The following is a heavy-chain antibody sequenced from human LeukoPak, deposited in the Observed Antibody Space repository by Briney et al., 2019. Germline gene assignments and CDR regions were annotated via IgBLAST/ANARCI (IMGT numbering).Heavy chain of an antibody. Sequence: GGSLRLSCAASGFTFSSHWMHWVRQAPGKGLEWVAVISHDGSKKYYADSVKGRFTISRDNSKNTLYLQMNSLRDEDTAVYYCAKDPYSGSFEYFQHWGQGTLVTVSS. CDR2: ISHDGSKK. CDR1: GFTFSSHW. J-gene: IGHJ1*01. V-gene: IGHV3-30*18. CDR3: AKDPYSGSFEYFQH. D-gene: IGHD1-26*01.